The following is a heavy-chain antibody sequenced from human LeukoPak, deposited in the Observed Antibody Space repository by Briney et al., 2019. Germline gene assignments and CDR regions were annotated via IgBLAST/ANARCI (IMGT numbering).Heavy chain of an antibody. J-gene: IGHJ5*02. CDR2: INGGNGNT. CDR1: GYTLATYG. Sequence: GASVKVSCKASGYTLATYGMHWVRQAPGQRLEWMGWINGGNGNTKYSQTFQGRVTITSDASASTGNMELNNLTSEDTAVYYCARGPLIYSSTWKNWFDPWGQGTLVTVSS. D-gene: IGHD2-2*01. CDR3: ARGPLIYSSTWKNWFDP. V-gene: IGHV1-3*01.